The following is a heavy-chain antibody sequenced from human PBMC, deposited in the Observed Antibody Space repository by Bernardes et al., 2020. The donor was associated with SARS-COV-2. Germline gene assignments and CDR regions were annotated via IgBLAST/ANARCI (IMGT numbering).Heavy chain of an antibody. CDR3: AREQWLAHYFDY. Sequence: SETLSLTCTVSGGSFNDYYWSWIRQSPEKGLEWIGYVYYNGNINHNPSLNYNPSLMSRVTISIDTSKSQFSLKLNSVTAADTAVYYCAREQWLAHYFDYWGQGSLVTVSS. J-gene: IGHJ4*02. D-gene: IGHD6-19*01. V-gene: IGHV4-59*01. CDR2: VYYNGNI. CDR1: GGSFNDYY.